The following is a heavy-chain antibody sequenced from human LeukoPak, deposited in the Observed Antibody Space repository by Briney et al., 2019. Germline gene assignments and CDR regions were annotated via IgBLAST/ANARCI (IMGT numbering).Heavy chain of an antibody. J-gene: IGHJ4*02. CDR2: INAGNGNT. D-gene: IGHD1-26*01. V-gene: IGHV1-3*01. CDR3: ARAPHRIVGDGFDY. Sequence: ASVKVSCKASGYTFTSYAMHWVRQAPGQRLEWMGWINAGNGNTKYSQKFQGRVTITRDTSASTAYMELSSLRSEDTAVYYCARAPHRIVGDGFDYWGQGTLVTVSS. CDR1: GYTFTSYA.